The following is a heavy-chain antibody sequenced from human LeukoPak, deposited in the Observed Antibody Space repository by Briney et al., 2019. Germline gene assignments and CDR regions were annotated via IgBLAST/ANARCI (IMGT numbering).Heavy chain of an antibody. CDR1: GFTFSSYF. D-gene: IGHD2-8*02. CDR3: ARSGQFDS. CDR2: ISGSGGKT. Sequence: GGSLRLSCAASGFTFSSYFMSWVRQAPGKGLEWASSISGSGGKTYYTDSVKGRFTISRDNSKNMLYLQMNSLRAEDTAVYYCARSGQFDSWGQGTLVTVSS. V-gene: IGHV3-23*01. J-gene: IGHJ5*01.